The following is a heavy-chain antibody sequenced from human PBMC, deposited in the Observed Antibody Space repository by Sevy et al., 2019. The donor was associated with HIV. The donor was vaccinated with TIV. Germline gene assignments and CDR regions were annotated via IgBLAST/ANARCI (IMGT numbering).Heavy chain of an antibody. CDR2: MYSSGST. CDR1: GGSISSDNYY. J-gene: IGHJ4*02. V-gene: IGHV4-61*02. Sequence: SETLSLTCTVSGGSISSDNYYWNWIRQPAGKGLEWIGRMYSSGSTNYNPSLKSRVTMSVDTSKNQFSLKLSSVTASDTAVYYYARGPLFDSWGQGTLVTVSS. CDR3: ARGPLFDS.